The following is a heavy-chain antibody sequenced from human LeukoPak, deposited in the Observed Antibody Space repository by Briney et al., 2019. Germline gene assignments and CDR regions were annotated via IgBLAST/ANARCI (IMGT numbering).Heavy chain of an antibody. Sequence: SETLSLTCTASGGSISSSSYYWGWIRQPPGKGLEWIGSIYYSGSTYYNPSLKSRVTISVDTSKNQFSLKLSSVTAADTAVYYCARDILTGPRFDYWGQGTLVTVSS. CDR2: IYYSGST. CDR1: GGSISSSSYY. J-gene: IGHJ4*02. CDR3: ARDILTGPRFDY. V-gene: IGHV4-39*02. D-gene: IGHD3-9*01.